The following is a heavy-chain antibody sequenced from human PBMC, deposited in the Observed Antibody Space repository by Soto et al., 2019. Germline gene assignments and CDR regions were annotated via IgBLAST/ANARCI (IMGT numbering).Heavy chain of an antibody. J-gene: IGHJ4*02. CDR2: INWNGGST. CDR3: ARAGPRYCSSTSCYADY. Sequence: PGGSLRLSCAASGFTFDDYGMSWVRQAPGKGLEWVSGINWNGGSTGYADSVKGRFTISRDNAKNSLYLQMNSLRAEDTALYHCARAGPRYCSSTSCYADYWGQGTLVTVSS. D-gene: IGHD2-2*01. CDR1: GFTFDDYG. V-gene: IGHV3-20*01.